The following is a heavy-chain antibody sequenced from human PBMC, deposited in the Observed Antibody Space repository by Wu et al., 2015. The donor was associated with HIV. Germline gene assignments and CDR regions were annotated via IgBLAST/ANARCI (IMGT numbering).Heavy chain of an antibody. J-gene: IGHJ5*02. D-gene: IGHD5-18*01. CDR2: INPNSGGT. CDR1: GYTFTGYY. V-gene: IGHV1-2*02. CDR3: ARDPGKQLWLSNWFDP. Sequence: QVQLVQSGAEVKKPGASVKVSCKASGYTFTGYYMHWVRQAPGQGLEWMGWINPNSGGTNYAQKFQGRVTMTRDTSISTAYMELSRLRSDDTAVYYCARDPGKQLWLSNWFDPVGPREPWSTVSS.